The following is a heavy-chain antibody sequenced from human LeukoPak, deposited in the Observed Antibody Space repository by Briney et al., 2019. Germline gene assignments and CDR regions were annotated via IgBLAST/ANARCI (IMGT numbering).Heavy chain of an antibody. CDR1: VYTFTSYY. V-gene: IGHV1-46*01. J-gene: IGHJ3*02. CDR2: INPSGGST. CDR3: ARESGTLYSSSPDAFDI. D-gene: IGHD6-6*01. Sequence: ASVKVSCNASVYTFTSYYMHWVRQAPGQGLEWMGIINPSGGSTSCAQKFRGRVTMTRDMSTSTVYMELSSLRSEDTAVYYCARESGTLYSSSPDAFDIWGQGTMVTVSS.